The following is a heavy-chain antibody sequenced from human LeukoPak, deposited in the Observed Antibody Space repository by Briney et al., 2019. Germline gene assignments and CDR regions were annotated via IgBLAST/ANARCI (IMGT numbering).Heavy chain of an antibody. CDR2: IYYSGIT. J-gene: IGHJ6*03. CDR3: ARLRRLSVWEPTDYYYYMDV. V-gene: IGHV4-39*01. D-gene: IGHD1-26*01. CDR1: GDSISSSNYY. Sequence: RTSETLPLTCTVSGDSISSSNYYWGWIRQPPGKGLEWIGSIYYSGITYYSPSLKSRVTISVDTSKNQFSLKLSSVTAADTAVYYCARLRRLSVWEPTDYYYYMDVWGKGTTVTVSS.